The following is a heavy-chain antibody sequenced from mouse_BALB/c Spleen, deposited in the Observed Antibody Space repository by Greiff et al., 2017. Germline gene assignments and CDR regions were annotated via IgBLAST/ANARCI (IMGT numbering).Heavy chain of an antibody. CDR2: INPYNDGT. CDR1: EYTFTSYV. Sequence: LVESGPELVKPGASVKMSCKASEYTFTSYVMHWVKQKPGQGLEWIGYINPYNDGTKYNEKFKGKATLTSDKSSSTAYMELSSLTSEDSAVYYCAGDLGNHGAMDYWGQGTSVTVSS. CDR3: AGDLGNHGAMDY. V-gene: IGHV1-14*01. J-gene: IGHJ4*01. D-gene: IGHD3-3*01.